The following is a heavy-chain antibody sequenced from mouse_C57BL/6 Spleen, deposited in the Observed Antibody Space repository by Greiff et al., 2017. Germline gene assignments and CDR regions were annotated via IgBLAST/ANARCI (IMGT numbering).Heavy chain of an antibody. CDR2: INPSSGYT. Sequence: QVQLQQSGAELARPGASVKMSCKASGYTFTSYTMHWVKQRPGQGLEWIGYINPSSGYTKYNQKFKDKATLTADKSSSTAYMQLSSLTSEDSAVYYCARTASAIGTMDYWGQGTSGTVSS. J-gene: IGHJ4*01. CDR1: GYTFTSYT. D-gene: IGHD2-14*01. CDR3: ARTASAIGTMDY. V-gene: IGHV1-4*01.